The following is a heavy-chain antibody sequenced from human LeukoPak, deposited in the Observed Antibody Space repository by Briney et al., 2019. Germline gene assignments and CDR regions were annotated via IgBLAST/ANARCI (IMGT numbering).Heavy chain of an antibody. J-gene: IGHJ4*02. D-gene: IGHD3-22*01. Sequence: PGGSLRLSCAASGFTVSSNYMSWVRQAPGQGLEWVSVIYSGGSTYYADSVRGRFTISRDNSKNTLYLQMNSLRAEDTAVYYCASPYYYDSSGYYYNPLGYWGQGTLVTVSS. CDR3: ASPYYYDSSGYYYNPLGY. CDR1: GFTVSSNY. CDR2: IYSGGST. V-gene: IGHV3-66*01.